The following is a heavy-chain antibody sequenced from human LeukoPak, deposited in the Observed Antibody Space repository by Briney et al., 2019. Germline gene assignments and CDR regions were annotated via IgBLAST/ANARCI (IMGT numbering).Heavy chain of an antibody. CDR2: IYTSGST. CDR3: ARGLRGWEGWFDP. D-gene: IGHD1-26*01. CDR1: GGSISSGSYY. Sequence: SETLSLTCTVSGGSISSGSYYWSWVRQPAGKGLEWIGRIYTSGSTNYNPSLKSRVTLSVDTSKNQFPLKLSSVTAADTAVYYCARGLRGWEGWFDPWGQGTLVTVSS. V-gene: IGHV4-61*02. J-gene: IGHJ5*02.